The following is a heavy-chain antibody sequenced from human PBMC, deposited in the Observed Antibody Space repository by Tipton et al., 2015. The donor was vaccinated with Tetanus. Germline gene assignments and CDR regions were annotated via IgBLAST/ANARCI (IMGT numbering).Heavy chain of an antibody. CDR1: GYTFTGYY. D-gene: IGHD3-22*01. CDR3: ARDRGDYIYYGMDV. J-gene: IGHJ6*02. V-gene: IGHV1-2*02. CDR2: IDPNSGDT. Sequence: VQLVQPGAELKKPGASVKVSCTASGYTFTGYYMYWVRQVPGQGLEWVGWIDPNSGDTIYAQNFQGRVTMTRDTSISTVYMELSRLRSDDTAVYYCARDRGDYIYYGMDVWGPGTTVTVSS.